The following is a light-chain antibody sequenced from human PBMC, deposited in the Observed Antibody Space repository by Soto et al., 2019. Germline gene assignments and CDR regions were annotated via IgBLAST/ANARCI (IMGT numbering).Light chain of an antibody. CDR3: QRYDTAMT. V-gene: IGKV3-20*01. Sequence: ETVLTQSPGTLSLSPGERATLSCRASQNIHNNYLAWYQQKPGQAPRLLIYDISTRATGIPDRFSGSGSGTAFTLTICRQECEDFGVYYCQRYDTAMTFAQGTKVEIK. CDR1: QNIHNNY. CDR2: DIS. J-gene: IGKJ1*01.